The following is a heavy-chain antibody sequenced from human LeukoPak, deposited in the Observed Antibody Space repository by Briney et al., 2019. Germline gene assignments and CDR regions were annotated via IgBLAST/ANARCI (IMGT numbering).Heavy chain of an antibody. J-gene: IGHJ6*03. D-gene: IGHD6-6*01. Sequence: SETLSLTRTLSGGSIINFYWSWIRQSPEKGLEWVGQIHYSGSTTYNPSLESRITISVDTSENQFSLKLSSVTAADTAIYYCARRGSPYYYYLDAWGEGTTVTVSS. CDR3: ARRGSPYYYYLDA. CDR2: IHYSGST. CDR1: GGSIINFY. V-gene: IGHV4-59*08.